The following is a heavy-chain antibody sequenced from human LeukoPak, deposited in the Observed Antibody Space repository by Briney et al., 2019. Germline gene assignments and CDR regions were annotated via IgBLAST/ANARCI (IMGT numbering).Heavy chain of an antibody. J-gene: IGHJ6*02. D-gene: IGHD1-14*01. CDR1: GGSISNFF. Sequence: SETLSLTCTVSGGSISNFFWAWIRQPPGKALEWIGYIYNDGSTKYNPSLKGRVTISINVSKNQFSLKLNCVTGADTALYYCAREGTSTHRMDVWGEGTTVTVS. CDR2: IYNDGST. CDR3: AREGTSTHRMDV. V-gene: IGHV4-59*01.